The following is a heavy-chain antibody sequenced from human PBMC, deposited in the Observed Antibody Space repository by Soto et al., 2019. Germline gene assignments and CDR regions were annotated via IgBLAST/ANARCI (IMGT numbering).Heavy chain of an antibody. V-gene: IGHV3-30*04. D-gene: IGHD6-19*01. CDR1: GFTFSSYA. Sequence: PGGSLRLSCAASGFTFSSYAMSWVRQAPGKGLEWVSVITDDGSNEYYADSVKGRFTISRDNSKNTLYLQMNSLRAEDTAVYYCAKDLWQWLGYYYGMDVWGQGTTVTVSS. CDR2: ITDDGSNE. J-gene: IGHJ6*02. CDR3: AKDLWQWLGYYYGMDV.